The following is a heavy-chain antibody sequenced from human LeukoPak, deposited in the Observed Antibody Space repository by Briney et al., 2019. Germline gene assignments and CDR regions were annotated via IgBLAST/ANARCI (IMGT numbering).Heavy chain of an antibody. V-gene: IGHV4-59*11. CDR3: ARQSLDIVVVPAATYYYYMDV. CDR2: IYYRGST. CDR1: GGSISIHY. D-gene: IGHD2-2*03. Sequence: SETLSLTCTVSGGSISIHYWSGIRQPPGKGLEGIGYIYYRGSTNYNPSLKSRVTISVDTSKNPFSLQLSSVTAADTAVYYCARQSLDIVVVPAATYYYYMDVWGKGTTVTVSS. J-gene: IGHJ6*03.